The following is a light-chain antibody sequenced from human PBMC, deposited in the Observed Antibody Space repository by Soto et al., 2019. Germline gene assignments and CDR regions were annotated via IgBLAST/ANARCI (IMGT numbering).Light chain of an antibody. CDR2: GAS. V-gene: IGKV3-20*01. CDR3: QQYGSSPFT. J-gene: IGKJ3*01. CDR1: QSVSSNY. Sequence: EIVLTQSPGTLSLSPGERVTLSCRASQSVSSNYVAWYQQTPGQAPRLLIYGASSTATGIPDRFSGGGSGTDFTLTISRLEPEDFAVYYCQQYGSSPFTFGPGTKVDIQ.